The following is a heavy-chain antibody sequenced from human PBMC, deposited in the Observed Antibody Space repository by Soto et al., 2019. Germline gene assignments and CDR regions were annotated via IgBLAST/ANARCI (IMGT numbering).Heavy chain of an antibody. J-gene: IGHJ3*02. Sequence: SETLSLTCAVYGGSFSGYYCSFIRHPPLKWLEWIGEINHSGSTNYNPSLKSRVTISVDTSKNQFSLKLSSVTAADTAVYYCARVDYYYDSSGYYYGGNAFDIWGQGTMVTVSS. CDR3: ARVDYYYDSSGYYYGGNAFDI. CDR1: GGSFSGYY. D-gene: IGHD3-22*01. V-gene: IGHV4-34*01. CDR2: INHSGST.